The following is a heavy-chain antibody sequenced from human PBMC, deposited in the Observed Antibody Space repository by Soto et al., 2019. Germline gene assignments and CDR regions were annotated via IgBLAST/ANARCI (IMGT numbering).Heavy chain of an antibody. CDR1: GFTFSSYS. CDR3: ARVVVVVVAATQYAFDI. CDR2: ISISSSYI. Sequence: GGSLRLSCAASGFTFSSYSMNWVRQAQGRGLGWFSSISISSSYIYYADSVKGRFTISRDNAKNPLYLQMNSLRAEDTAVYYCARVVVVVVAATQYAFDIWGQGTMVTVSS. V-gene: IGHV3-21*01. D-gene: IGHD2-15*01. J-gene: IGHJ3*02.